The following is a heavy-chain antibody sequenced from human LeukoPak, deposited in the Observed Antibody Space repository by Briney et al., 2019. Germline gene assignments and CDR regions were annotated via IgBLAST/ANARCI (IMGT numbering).Heavy chain of an antibody. D-gene: IGHD3-10*01. CDR1: GFSLSTSGMR. V-gene: IGHV2-70*04. J-gene: IGHJ4*02. CDR3: ARSPSGYGCDY. CDR2: IDWDDDK. Sequence: SGPALVKPTQTLALTCTFSGFSLSTSGMRVSWIRQPPGKALEWLARIDWDDDKFYSTSLKTRLTISKDTSKNQVVLTMTNMDPVDTATYFCARSPSGYGCDYWGQGTLVTVSS.